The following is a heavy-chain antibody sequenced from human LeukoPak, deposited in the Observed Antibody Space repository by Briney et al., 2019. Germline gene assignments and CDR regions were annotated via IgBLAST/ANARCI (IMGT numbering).Heavy chain of an antibody. J-gene: IGHJ4*02. V-gene: IGHV1-69*13. Sequence: ASVKVSCKASGGTFSSYAISWVRQAPGQGLEWMGGIIPIFGTANYAQKFQGRVTITADESTSTAYMELSSLRSEDTAVYYCARDRERAFAEHLYYYDSKCFDYWGQGTLVTVSS. CDR3: ARDRERAFAEHLYYYDSKCFDY. CDR1: GGTFSSYA. CDR2: IIPIFGTA. D-gene: IGHD3-22*01.